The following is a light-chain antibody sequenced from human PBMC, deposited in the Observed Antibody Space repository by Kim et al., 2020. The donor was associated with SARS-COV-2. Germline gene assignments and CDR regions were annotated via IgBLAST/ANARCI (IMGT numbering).Light chain of an antibody. CDR2: AAS. V-gene: IGKV1-27*01. J-gene: IGKJ4*01. CDR3: QKYDSAPLT. Sequence: DIQMTQSPSSLSASVGDRVTISCRASQGITGYLAWYQQKSGKVPKLLIYAASTLQSGVPSRFSGSGSGTDFTLTVSNLQPEDVATYYCQKYDSAPLTFGGGTKVDIK. CDR1: QGITGY.